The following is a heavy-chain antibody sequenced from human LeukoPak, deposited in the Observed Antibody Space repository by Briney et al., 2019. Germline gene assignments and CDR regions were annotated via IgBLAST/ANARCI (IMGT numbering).Heavy chain of an antibody. D-gene: IGHD2-2*01. CDR2: ISSSSSYI. CDR1: GFTFSSYS. J-gene: IGHJ6*03. CDR3: ARGENCSSTSCPRAYYMDV. Sequence: PGGSLRLSCAASGFTFSSYSMNWVRQAPGKGLEWVSSISSSSSYIYYADSVKGRFTISRDNAKNSLYLQMNSLRAEDTAVYYCARGENCSSTSCPRAYYMDVWGKGTTVTVSS. V-gene: IGHV3-21*01.